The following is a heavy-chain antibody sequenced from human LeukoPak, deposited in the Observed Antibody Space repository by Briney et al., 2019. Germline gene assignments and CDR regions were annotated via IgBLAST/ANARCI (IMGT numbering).Heavy chain of an antibody. V-gene: IGHV3-7*01. CDR1: GFTFSSYW. CDR3: ARVSSGWTYFDY. CDR2: IKQDGSEK. D-gene: IGHD6-19*01. J-gene: IGHJ4*02. Sequence: PGGSLRLSCAASGFTFSSYWMSWVRQAPGKGLEWVANIKQDGSEKHYVDSVKGRFTVSRDNAKNSLYLQMNSLRAEDTALYYCARVSSGWTYFDYWGQGTLVTVSS.